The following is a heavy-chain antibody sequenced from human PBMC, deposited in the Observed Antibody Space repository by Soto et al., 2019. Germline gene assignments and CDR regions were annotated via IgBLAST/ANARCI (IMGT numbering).Heavy chain of an antibody. J-gene: IGHJ4*02. CDR1: GDSVSGNSAA. D-gene: IGHD7-27*01. CDR3: ARDFLTGDRYYFDY. Sequence: SHTLSLTCAMSGDSVSGNSAALNWIRQSPSRGLEWLGRTYYRSKWYNDYAVSVKSRITINPDTSKNQFSLQLNSVTPEDTAVYYCARDFLTGDRYYFDYWGQGTLVTVSS. V-gene: IGHV6-1*01. CDR2: TYYRSKWYN.